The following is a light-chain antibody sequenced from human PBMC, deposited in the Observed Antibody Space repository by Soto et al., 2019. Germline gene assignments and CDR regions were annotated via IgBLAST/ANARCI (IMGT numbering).Light chain of an antibody. V-gene: IGKV1-8*01. CDR2: AAS. Sequence: AIRMTQSPSSFSASTGARVTITCRASQGISSYLAWYQQKPGKAPKLLIYAASTLQSGVTSRFSGSGSGTDFTLTISCLQSEDFATYYCQQYYSYPRTFGQGTRLEIK. J-gene: IGKJ5*01. CDR1: QGISSY. CDR3: QQYYSYPRT.